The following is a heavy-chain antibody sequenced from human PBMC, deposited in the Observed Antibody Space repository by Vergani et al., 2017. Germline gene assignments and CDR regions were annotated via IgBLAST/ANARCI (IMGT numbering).Heavy chain of an antibody. CDR1: GFTFDDYA. CDR3: ANTTALEWSYYYYYYMDV. CDR2: ISWNSGSP. J-gene: IGHJ6*03. Sequence: VQLVESGGGVVQPGRSLRLSCAASGFTFDDYAMHWVRQAPGKGLEWVSGISWNSGSPGYAASVKGRFTISRDNAKNSLYLQMNSLRAEDTAVYYCANTTALEWSYYYYYYMDVWGKGTTVTVSS. D-gene: IGHD3-3*01. V-gene: IGHV3-9*01.